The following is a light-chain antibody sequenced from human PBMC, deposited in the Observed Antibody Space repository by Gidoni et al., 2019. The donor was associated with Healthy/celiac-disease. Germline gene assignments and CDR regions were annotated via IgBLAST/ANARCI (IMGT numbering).Light chain of an antibody. V-gene: IGKV1-39*01. CDR3: QQSYSTPRT. CDR1: QSTSSY. CDR2: AAS. Sequence: DIQMTQSPSSLSASVGDRVTITCRASQSTSSYLNWYQQKPEKAPKLLFYAASSLQSGVPSKFSGSGSGTDFTLTISSLQPEEFATYYCQQSYSTPRTFGQGTKVEIK. J-gene: IGKJ1*01.